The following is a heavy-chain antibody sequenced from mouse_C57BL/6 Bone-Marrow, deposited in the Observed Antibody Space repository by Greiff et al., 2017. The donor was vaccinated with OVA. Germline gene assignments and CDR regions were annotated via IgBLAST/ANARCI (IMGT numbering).Heavy chain of an antibody. D-gene: IGHD1-1*01. CDR3: ARPITTAFDD. CDR2: IDPNRGGT. Sequence: QVQLQQPGAELVKPGASVKLSCKASGYTFTSYWLHWVKQRPGRGLEWIGRIDPNRGGTKYNEKFKSKATLTVDKPSSTAYMQLSSRTSEDSAVYYCARPITTAFDDWGQGTTLTVSS. CDR1: GYTFTSYW. V-gene: IGHV1-72*01. J-gene: IGHJ2*01.